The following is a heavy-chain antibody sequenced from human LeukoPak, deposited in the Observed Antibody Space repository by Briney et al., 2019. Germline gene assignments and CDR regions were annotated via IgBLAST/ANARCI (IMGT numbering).Heavy chain of an antibody. CDR2: VSGRGERT. CDR3: ANQPGLYDSGWSWTYHFFGVDV. V-gene: IGHV3-23*01. D-gene: IGHD6-19*01. Sequence: PGGSLRLSCAASGFSFNSYAMSWVRQAPGKGLGWVSAVSGRGERTYYADFVQGRFSTSRDNSKDTVYLQMNRLRAGDTAIYYCANQPGLYDSGWSWTYHFFGVDVWGQGTTVTVSS. J-gene: IGHJ6*02. CDR1: GFSFNSYA.